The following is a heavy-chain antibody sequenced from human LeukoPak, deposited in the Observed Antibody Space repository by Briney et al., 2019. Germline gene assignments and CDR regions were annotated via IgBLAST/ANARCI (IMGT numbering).Heavy chain of an antibody. D-gene: IGHD1-26*01. V-gene: IGHV3-74*01. CDR3: ARVIGWDEPFDL. Sequence: GGSLRLSCSASGFTLSNFWIHWVRQAPGKGLVWVSRINTDGSSTNYADSVKGRFAVSRGNAKNTLYLQMNSLRVEDTAVYYCARVIGWDEPFDLWGQGTMVTVSS. CDR2: INTDGSST. CDR1: GFTLSNFW. J-gene: IGHJ3*01.